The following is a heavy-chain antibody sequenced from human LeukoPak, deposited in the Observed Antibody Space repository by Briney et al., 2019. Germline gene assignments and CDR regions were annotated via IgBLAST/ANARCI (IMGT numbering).Heavy chain of an antibody. CDR3: AGRPLMPPRFDD. Sequence: PGGPLRLSCTASGFPFSSYPISWVRKAQATGLHGVSAISGGGASTYYADPVKGRFTISRDNSKSTLYLQMNSLRGEDTAIYYCAGRPLMPPRFDDWGQGTLVTVSS. D-gene: IGHD2-2*01. V-gene: IGHV3-23*01. J-gene: IGHJ4*02. CDR2: ISGGGAST. CDR1: GFPFSSYP.